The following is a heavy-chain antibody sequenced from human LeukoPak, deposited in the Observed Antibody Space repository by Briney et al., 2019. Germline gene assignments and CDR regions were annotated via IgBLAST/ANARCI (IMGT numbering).Heavy chain of an antibody. J-gene: IGHJ4*02. D-gene: IGHD4-17*01. CDR2: FHYSGST. V-gene: IGHV4-59*02. Sequence: SETLSLTCTVSGGSVSSYYWSWIRQPPGKGLEWIRYFHYSGSTNYNPSLKSRVTISVDTSKNQFSLKLTSVTAADTAVYYCARDYGDYRWGQGTLVTVSS. CDR3: ARDYGDYR. CDR1: GGSVSSYY.